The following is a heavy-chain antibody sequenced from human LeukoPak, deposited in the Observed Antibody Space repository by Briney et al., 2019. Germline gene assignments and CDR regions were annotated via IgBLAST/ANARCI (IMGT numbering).Heavy chain of an antibody. Sequence: SVKVSCKASGGTFSSYAISWVRQAPGQGLEWMGGIIPIFGTANYAQKFQGRVTITADESTSTAYMELSSLRSEDTAVYYCARVNYYDSSGYSDYWGQGTLVAVSS. CDR1: GGTFSSYA. CDR2: IIPIFGTA. CDR3: ARVNYYDSSGYSDY. V-gene: IGHV1-69*01. D-gene: IGHD3-22*01. J-gene: IGHJ4*02.